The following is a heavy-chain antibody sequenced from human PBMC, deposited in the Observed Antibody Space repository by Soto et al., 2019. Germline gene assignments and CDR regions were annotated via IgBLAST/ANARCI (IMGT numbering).Heavy chain of an antibody. CDR2: IYYSGST. V-gene: IGHV4-59*01. D-gene: IGHD6-6*01. CDR3: ARHRGWRGEAAPTRRYYFDY. Sequence: SETLSLTCTVSGGSISSYYWSWIRQPPGKGLEWIGYIYYSGSTNYNPSLKSRVTISVDTSKNQFSLKLSSVTAADTAVYYCARHRGWRGEAAPTRRYYFDYWGQGTLVTVSS. J-gene: IGHJ4*02. CDR1: GGSISSYY.